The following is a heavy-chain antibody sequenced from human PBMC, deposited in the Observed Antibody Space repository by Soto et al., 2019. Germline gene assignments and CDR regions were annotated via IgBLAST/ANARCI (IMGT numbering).Heavy chain of an antibody. V-gene: IGHV3-33*01. D-gene: IGHD1-1*01. Sequence: GGSLRLSCAASGFMFSNHGMHWVRQAPGKGLEWVAVIWSDGNNRYYADSVKGRFTISRDNSKNTLYLQMNSLRAEDTAVYYCVRGHNWHDEASDYWRQGTLVTVYS. CDR1: GFMFSNHG. CDR3: VRGHNWHDEASDY. J-gene: IGHJ4*02. CDR2: IWSDGNNR.